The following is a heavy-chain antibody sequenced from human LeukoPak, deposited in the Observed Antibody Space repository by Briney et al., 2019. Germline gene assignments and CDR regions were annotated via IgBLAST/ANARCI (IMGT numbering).Heavy chain of an antibody. CDR3: ARDLHIVVVPAADYYYMDV. V-gene: IGHV3-21*01. CDR2: ISSSSSYI. CDR1: GFTFSSYS. Sequence: GGSLRLSCAASGFTFSSYSMNWVRQAPGKGLEWVSSISSSSSYIYYADSVKGRFTISRDNAKNSLYLQMNSLRAEDTAVYYCARDLHIVVVPAADYYYMDVWGKGTTVTVSS. D-gene: IGHD2-2*01. J-gene: IGHJ6*03.